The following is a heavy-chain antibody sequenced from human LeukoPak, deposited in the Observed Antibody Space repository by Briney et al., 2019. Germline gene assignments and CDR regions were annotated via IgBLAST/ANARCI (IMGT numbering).Heavy chain of an antibody. D-gene: IGHD3-16*01. J-gene: IGHJ6*02. CDR2: IWYDGSNK. V-gene: IGHV3-33*01. CDR3: ARGSGELLDYGMDV. Sequence: GGSLRLSCAASGFTFSSYGMHWVRQAPGKGLEWVAVIWYDGSNKYYADSVKGRFTISRDNSKNTLYLQMNSLRAKDTAVYYCARGSGELLDYGMDVWGQGTTVTVSS. CDR1: GFTFSSYG.